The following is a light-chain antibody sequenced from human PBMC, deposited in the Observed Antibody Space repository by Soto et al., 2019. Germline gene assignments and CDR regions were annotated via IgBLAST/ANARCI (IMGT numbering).Light chain of an antibody. V-gene: IGLV2-11*01. CDR1: SGDVGYYNY. J-gene: IGLJ1*01. Sequence: QSALTQPRSVSGSPGQSVTISCTGTSGDVGYYNYVSWHQQHPGKAPKVMIYDVTERPSGVPDRFSGSKSGNTASLTISGLQAEDEADYYCCSYAGTPRYVLGTGTKVTVL. CDR2: DVT. CDR3: CSYAGTPRYV.